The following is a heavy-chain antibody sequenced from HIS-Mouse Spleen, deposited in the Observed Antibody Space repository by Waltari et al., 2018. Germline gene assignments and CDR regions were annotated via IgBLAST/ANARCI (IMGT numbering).Heavy chain of an antibody. CDR1: GGSFSGYY. Sequence: QVQLQQWGAGLLKPSETLSLTCAVYGGSFSGYYWSCIRHPQGKGVEWIGESNHSGSTNYHPSLKSRVTISVDTSKNQFSLNLSSVTAADTAVYYCARGARVGSRGRIAAGTLDAFDIWGQGTMVTVSS. D-gene: IGHD6-13*01. CDR2: SNHSGST. CDR3: ARGARVGSRGRIAAGTLDAFDI. V-gene: IGHV4-34*01. J-gene: IGHJ3*02.